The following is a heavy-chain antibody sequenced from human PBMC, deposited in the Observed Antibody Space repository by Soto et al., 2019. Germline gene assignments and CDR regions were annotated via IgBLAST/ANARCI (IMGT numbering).Heavy chain of an antibody. CDR2: LSYLGTT. J-gene: IGHJ6*02. V-gene: IGHV4-39*01. Sequence: PSETLSLTCTVSNDSIRSGTYYWAWIRQPPGRGLEWMGSLSYLGTTDYNPSLKSRVTISKDASKNQFSLKLTSVTAADTAVYFCARRAILPTRISGVRGYHFGMDVWGQGTTVTVS. D-gene: IGHD3-3*01. CDR1: NDSIRSGTYY. CDR3: ARRAILPTRISGVRGYHFGMDV.